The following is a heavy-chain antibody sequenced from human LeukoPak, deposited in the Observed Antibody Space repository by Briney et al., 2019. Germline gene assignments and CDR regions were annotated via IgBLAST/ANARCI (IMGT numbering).Heavy chain of an antibody. D-gene: IGHD3-3*01. V-gene: IGHV3-9*01. J-gene: IGHJ6*02. CDR1: GFRFDDYA. CDR2: IRWNSGSI. Sequence: GGSLRVSCATSGFRFDDYAMHWVRQAPGKGLEWVSGIRWNSGSIGYADSVKGRFTISRDNAKKSLYLQMSSLRAEDTALYYCAKDTKEGSGTSYYYYFYGMDVWGQGTTVTVSS. CDR3: AKDTKEGSGTSYYYYFYGMDV.